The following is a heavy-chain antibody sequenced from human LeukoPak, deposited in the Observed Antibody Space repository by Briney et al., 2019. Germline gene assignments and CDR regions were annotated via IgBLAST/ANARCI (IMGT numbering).Heavy chain of an antibody. CDR3: ARDFYEILTGYAFDY. Sequence: PGRSLRLSCAASGFTFSSFSINWVRQAPGKGLEWVSSISRTSSYIYYADSVKGRFTISRDNAKNSLYLQMNSLRAEDTAVYYCARDFYEILTGYAFDYWGQGTLVTVSS. V-gene: IGHV3-21*01. CDR1: GFTFSSFS. J-gene: IGHJ4*02. CDR2: ISRTSSYI. D-gene: IGHD3-9*01.